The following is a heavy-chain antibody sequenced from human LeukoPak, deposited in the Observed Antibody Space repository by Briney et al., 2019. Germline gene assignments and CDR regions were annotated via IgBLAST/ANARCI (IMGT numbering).Heavy chain of an antibody. CDR1: GFTFSSYW. V-gene: IGHV3-7*01. CDR2: IKQDGSEK. CDR3: AAGGAFDI. D-gene: IGHD4-23*01. Sequence: GGSLRLSCAASGFTFSSYWMSWVRQAPGKGLERVANIKQDGSEKYYVDSVKGRFTISRDNAKNSLYLQVNSLGAEDTAVYYCAAGGAFDIWGQGTMVTVSS. J-gene: IGHJ3*02.